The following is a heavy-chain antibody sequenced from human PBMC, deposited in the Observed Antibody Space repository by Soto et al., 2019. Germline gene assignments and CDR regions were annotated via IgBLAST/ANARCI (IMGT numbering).Heavy chain of an antibody. CDR2: IIPIFGTA. CDR3: ARATVTTRLDFDY. Sequence: SVKVSCKASGGTFSSYAISCVRQAPGQGLEWMGGIIPIFGTANYAQKFQGRVTMTRDTSTSTVYMELSSLRSEDTAVYYCARATVTTRLDFDYWGQGTLVTVSS. D-gene: IGHD4-17*01. V-gene: IGHV1-69*05. CDR1: GGTFSSYA. J-gene: IGHJ4*02.